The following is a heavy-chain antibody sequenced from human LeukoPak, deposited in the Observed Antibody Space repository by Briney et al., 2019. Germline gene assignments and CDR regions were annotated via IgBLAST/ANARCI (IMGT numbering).Heavy chain of an antibody. D-gene: IGHD2-21*02. V-gene: IGHV1-8*03. Sequence: ASVKLSCKASGSTYTNYHINWLRQASGHGRKWRTGINPDTSDKGDARKFQDRVTITTDASISTAYMELSSLSSEDTAVYFCARTTSMTASGYDYWGQGTLVTVSS. CDR2: INPDTSDK. J-gene: IGHJ4*02. CDR1: GSTYTNYH. CDR3: ARTTSMTASGYDY.